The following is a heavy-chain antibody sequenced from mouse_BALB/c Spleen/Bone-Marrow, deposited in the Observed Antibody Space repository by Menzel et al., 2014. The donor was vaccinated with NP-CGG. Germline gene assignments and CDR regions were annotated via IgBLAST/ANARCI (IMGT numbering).Heavy chain of an antibody. CDR1: GYAFTNYL. D-gene: IGHD1-1*01. CDR2: INPGSGGT. V-gene: IGHV1-54*01. J-gene: IGHJ2*01. CDR3: ARGITTGYFDY. Sequence: VQLQQSGAELVRPGTSVKVSCKASGYAFTNYLIEWVKQRLGQGLEWIGVINPGSGGTNYNEKFKGKATLTADKSSSTAYMQLSSLTSDDSAVYFCARGITTGYFDYWGQGTTLTVSS.